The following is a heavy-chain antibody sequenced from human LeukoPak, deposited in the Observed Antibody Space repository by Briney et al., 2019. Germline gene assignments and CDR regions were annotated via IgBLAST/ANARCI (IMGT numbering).Heavy chain of an antibody. CDR3: ARDGPAQMVDFDY. CDR2: IYPYTGAT. J-gene: IGHJ4*02. D-gene: IGHD3-10*01. V-gene: IGHV1-2*02. Sequence: ASMKVSCKASGYTFSGTGWYLYWLRQAPGQGLECMGWIYPYTGATHYAQKFQGRVAMTRDTSISTAYMELSRLRPDDTAVYYCARDGPAQMVDFDYWGQGTLVTVSS. CDR1: GYTFSGTGWY.